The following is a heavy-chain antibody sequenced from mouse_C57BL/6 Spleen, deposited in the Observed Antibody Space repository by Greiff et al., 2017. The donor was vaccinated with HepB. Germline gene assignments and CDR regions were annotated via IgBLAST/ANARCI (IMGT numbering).Heavy chain of an antibody. J-gene: IGHJ4*01. CDR3: ARKKFYYDYDVGDYYAMDY. CDR2: IYPRDGST. Sequence: VKVVESGPELVKPGASVKLSCKASGYTFTSYDINWVKQRPGQGLEWIGWIYPRDGSTKYNEKFKGKATLTVDTSSSTAYMELHSLTSEDSAVYFCARKKFYYDYDVGDYYAMDYWGQGTSVTVSS. D-gene: IGHD2-4*01. V-gene: IGHV1-85*01. CDR1: GYTFTSYD.